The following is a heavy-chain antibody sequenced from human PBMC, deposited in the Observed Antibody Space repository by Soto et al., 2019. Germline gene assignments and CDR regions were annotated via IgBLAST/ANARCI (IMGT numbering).Heavy chain of an antibody. CDR1: GYSFTDFA. CDR2: INADKGDT. V-gene: IGHV1-3*01. CDR3: TRAPLSGAATIWYYANWLDP. J-gene: IGHJ5*02. Sequence: GAAVKVSCKACGYSFTDFAMHWVRLASGQRLEWMGWINADKGDTKYSPKFQGRVTITRDTSATTVYMELRSLRSEDTAVYHCTRAPLSGAATIWYYANWLDPWRKGSLVT. D-gene: IGHD6-25*01.